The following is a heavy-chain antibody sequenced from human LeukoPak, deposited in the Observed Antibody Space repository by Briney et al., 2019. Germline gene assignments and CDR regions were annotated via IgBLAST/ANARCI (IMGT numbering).Heavy chain of an antibody. V-gene: IGHV3-66*01. J-gene: IGHJ4*02. D-gene: IGHD3-22*01. CDR3: ARGGSGFSFHFDY. CDR2: IYSGGST. Sequence: GGSLRLSCAASESTVSSHYMSWVRQAPGKGLEWVSVIYSGGSTYYADSVRGRFTISRDNSMNTLYLQLNSLRAEDTAVYYCARGGSGFSFHFDYWGQGTLVTVSS. CDR1: ESTVSSHY.